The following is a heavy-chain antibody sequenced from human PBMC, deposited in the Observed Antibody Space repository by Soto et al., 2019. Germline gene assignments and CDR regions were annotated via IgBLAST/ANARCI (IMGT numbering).Heavy chain of an antibody. CDR1: GFTFSSYS. CDR2: ISSSSSYI. CDR3: ARDAAAAGMYYYCYGMDV. Sequence: EVQLVESGGGLVKPGGSLRLSCAASGFTFSSYSMNWVRQAPGKGLEWVSSISSSSSYIYYADSVKGRFTISRDNAKNAPYLQINSLRAEHTAVYYGARDAAAAGMYYYCYGMDVWGQGCTVTAS. V-gene: IGHV3-21*01. D-gene: IGHD6-13*01. J-gene: IGHJ6*02.